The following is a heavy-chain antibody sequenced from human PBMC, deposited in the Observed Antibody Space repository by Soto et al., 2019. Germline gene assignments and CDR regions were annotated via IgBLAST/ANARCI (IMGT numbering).Heavy chain of an antibody. Sequence: QLQLQESGSGLVKPSQTLSLTCAVSGGSISSGGYSWSWIRQPPGKGLEWIGYIYHSGRAYYNPSLKGRFTISGDRSKNQFSLQLSSVTAADTAVYYCARAHGSGWGALDIWGQGTMVTVSS. D-gene: IGHD3-10*01. CDR1: GGSISSGGYS. CDR2: IYHSGRA. J-gene: IGHJ3*02. CDR3: ARAHGSGWGALDI. V-gene: IGHV4-30-2*01.